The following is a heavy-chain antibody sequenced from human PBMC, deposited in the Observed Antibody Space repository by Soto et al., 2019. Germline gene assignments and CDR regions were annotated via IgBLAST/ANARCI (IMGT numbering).Heavy chain of an antibody. J-gene: IGHJ3*02. CDR2: IIPIFGTA. V-gene: IGHV1-69*01. Sequence: QVQLVQSGAEVKKPGSSVKVSCKASGGTFSSYAISWVRQAPGQGLEWMGGIIPIFGTANYAQKFQGRVTITAEESTNTAYMEVSRLRSEDTAVYYCAKNRITMIVRGGVFDIWGQGTMVTVSS. CDR3: AKNRITMIVRGGVFDI. CDR1: GGTFSSYA. D-gene: IGHD3-22*01.